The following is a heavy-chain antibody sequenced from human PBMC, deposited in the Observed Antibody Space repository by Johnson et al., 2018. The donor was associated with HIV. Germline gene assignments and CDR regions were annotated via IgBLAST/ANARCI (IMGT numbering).Heavy chain of an antibody. J-gene: IGHJ3*02. CDR3: ARWSADAFDI. V-gene: IGHV3-13*01. CDR2: IGTAGDT. CDR1: GFAFSTYD. Sequence: VQLVESGGALVQPGGSTRLSCVASGFAFSTYDMHWVRQVPGKGLEWVGAIGTAGDTYYPGSVKGRFTISRENAKNSLYLQMNSLRAGDTAVYYCARWSADAFDIWGQGTMVTVSS.